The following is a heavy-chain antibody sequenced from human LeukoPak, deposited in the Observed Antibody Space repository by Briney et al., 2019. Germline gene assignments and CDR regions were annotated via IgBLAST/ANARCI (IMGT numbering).Heavy chain of an antibody. V-gene: IGHV3-21*01. CDR3: ARDGDSPTNFFDY. J-gene: IGHJ4*02. D-gene: IGHD2/OR15-2a*01. Sequence: GSLRLSCAASVFTFSIYSVNWVRQAPGEGLEWVSSINSRSSYIYYADSVKGRFTISRENAKNSLYLQKNSLRAEDTAVYYCARDGDSPTNFFDYWGQGTLVTVPS. CDR2: INSRSSYI. CDR1: VFTFSIYS.